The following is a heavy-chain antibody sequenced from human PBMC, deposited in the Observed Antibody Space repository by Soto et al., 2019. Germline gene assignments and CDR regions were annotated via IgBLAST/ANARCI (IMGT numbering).Heavy chain of an antibody. V-gene: IGHV3-7*03. Sequence: DVQLEESGGGLVQPGESLRLSCEVSGFTLSMYSMSWVRQAPGKGLEWVAKIPQEGSDGHYVDSVKGRFTISRDNAKNSVYLQMNSLRADDTAVYYCAREDGIVGATSAFDYWGQGTLVTVSS. CDR1: GFTLSMYS. J-gene: IGHJ4*02. CDR3: AREDGIVGATSAFDY. CDR2: IPQEGSDG. D-gene: IGHD1-26*01.